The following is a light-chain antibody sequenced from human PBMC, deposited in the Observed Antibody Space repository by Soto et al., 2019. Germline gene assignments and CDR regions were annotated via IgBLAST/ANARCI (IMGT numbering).Light chain of an antibody. CDR1: SGHSSYA. CDR2: VNSDGRH. V-gene: IGLV4-69*01. CDR3: QTWGTGTVV. Sequence: QPVLTQSPSASASLGASVKLTCTLSSGHSSYAIAWHQQQPEKGPRYLMRVNSDGRHIKGDGIPDRFSGSSSGAARYLTISSLQSEDEADYYCQTWGTGTVVFGGGTKLTVL. J-gene: IGLJ2*01.